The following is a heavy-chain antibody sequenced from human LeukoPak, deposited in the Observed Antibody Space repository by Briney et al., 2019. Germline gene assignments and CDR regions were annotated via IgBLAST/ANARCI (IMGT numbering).Heavy chain of an antibody. J-gene: IGHJ3*02. CDR3: ARGLRTYYDFWSGYSDDAFDI. Sequence: SVKVSCKASGYTFTSYYMHWVRPAPGQGLEWMGRIIPILGIANYAQKFQGRVTITADKSTSTAYMELSSLRSEDTAVYYCARGLRTYYDFWSGYSDDAFDIWGQGTMVTVSS. CDR1: GYTFTSYY. D-gene: IGHD3-3*01. CDR2: IIPILGIA. V-gene: IGHV1-69*04.